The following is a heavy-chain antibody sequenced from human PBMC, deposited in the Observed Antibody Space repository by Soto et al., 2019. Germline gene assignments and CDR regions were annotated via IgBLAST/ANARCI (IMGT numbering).Heavy chain of an antibody. CDR3: ARESGIAVAGTEGGSYYYYGMDV. D-gene: IGHD6-19*01. Sequence: SATLCLTCAVSGGSISSGGYSWSWIRQPPGKGLEWIVYIYHSGSTNYNPSLKSRVTISVDTSKNRFSLKLSSVTAADTAVYYCARESGIAVAGTEGGSYYYYGMDVWGQGTTVTVSS. V-gene: IGHV4-30-2*01. J-gene: IGHJ6*02. CDR1: GGSISSGGYS. CDR2: IYHSGST.